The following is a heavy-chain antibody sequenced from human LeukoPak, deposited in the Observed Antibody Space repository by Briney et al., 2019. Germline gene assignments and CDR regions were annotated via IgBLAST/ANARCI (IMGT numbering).Heavy chain of an antibody. CDR1: GFTFDDYA. V-gene: IGHV3-9*01. Sequence: GGSLRLSCVASGFTFDDYAMHWVRQAPGKGLEWVSGISWNSGSIGYADSVKGRFTISRDNAKNSLYLQMNSLRAEDTALYYCAKDISAMIVTVFDYWGQGTLVTVSS. D-gene: IGHD3-22*01. CDR3: AKDISAMIVTVFDY. J-gene: IGHJ4*02. CDR2: ISWNSGSI.